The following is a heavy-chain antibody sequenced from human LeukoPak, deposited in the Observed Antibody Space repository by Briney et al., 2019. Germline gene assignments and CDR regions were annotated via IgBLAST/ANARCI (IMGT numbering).Heavy chain of an antibody. Sequence: GGSLRLSCAASGFTFSSYDMHWVRQATGKGLEWVSAIGTAGDTYYPGSVKGRFTISRENAKNSLYLQMNSLRAGDTAVYYCATSTYYYGMDVWGQGTTVTVSS. CDR3: ATSTYYYGMDV. CDR2: IGTAGDT. CDR1: GFTFSSYD. J-gene: IGHJ6*02. V-gene: IGHV3-13*01.